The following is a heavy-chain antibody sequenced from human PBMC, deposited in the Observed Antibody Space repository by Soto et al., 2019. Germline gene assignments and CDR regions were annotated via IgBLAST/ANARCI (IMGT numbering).Heavy chain of an antibody. Sequence: ETLSLTCTVSGGSISSSSYYWGWIRQPPGKGLVWIGSIYYSGTTYYNPSLKSRVTISVDTSKNQFSLKLSSVTAADTAVYYCARHRGYYDILTGYYTELNFDYWGQGTLVTVSS. V-gene: IGHV4-39*01. CDR1: GGSISSSSYY. CDR2: IYYSGTT. CDR3: ARHRGYYDILTGYYTELNFDY. J-gene: IGHJ4*02. D-gene: IGHD3-9*01.